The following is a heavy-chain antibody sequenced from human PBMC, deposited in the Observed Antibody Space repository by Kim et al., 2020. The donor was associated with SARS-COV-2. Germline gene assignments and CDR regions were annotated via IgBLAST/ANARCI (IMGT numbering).Heavy chain of an antibody. D-gene: IGHD3-22*01. CDR3: ARGHYDSSGYSFDY. CDR1: GGSISSYY. CDR2: IYSSGST. Sequence: SETLSLTCTVSGGSISSYYWSWIRQPPGKGLEWIGYIYSSGSTNYHPSLKSRVTISVDTSKNQFSLKLSSVTAADTAVYYCARGHYDSSGYSFDYWGQGTLVTVSS. V-gene: IGHV4-59*01. J-gene: IGHJ4*02.